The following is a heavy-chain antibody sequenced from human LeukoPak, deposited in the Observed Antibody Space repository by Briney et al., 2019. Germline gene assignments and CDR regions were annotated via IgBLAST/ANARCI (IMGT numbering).Heavy chain of an antibody. CDR2: ISYDGSNK. J-gene: IGHJ3*02. Sequence: GGSLRLSCAASGFTFSSYGMHWVRQAPGKGLEWVAVISYDGSNKYCADSVKGRFTISRDNSMNTLYLQMNSLRAEDTAVYYCAKDYDFWSGYSLAFDIWGQGTMVTVSS. CDR3: AKDYDFWSGYSLAFDI. CDR1: GFTFSSYG. V-gene: IGHV3-30*18. D-gene: IGHD3-3*01.